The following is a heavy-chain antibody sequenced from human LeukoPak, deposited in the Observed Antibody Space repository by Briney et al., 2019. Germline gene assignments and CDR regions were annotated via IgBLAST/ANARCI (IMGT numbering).Heavy chain of an antibody. D-gene: IGHD1-26*01. CDR2: IYHSGST. J-gene: IGHJ4*02. V-gene: IGHV4-38-2*02. CDR3: GKLNSGSLARFEY. CDR1: GYSISSGYY. Sequence: SETLSLTCSVSGYSISSGYYWGWIRQSPGKGLEWIGSIYHSGSTFYNPSLKSRLTLSVDTSKNQFSLKVTYVTAADTAVYFCGKLNSGSLARFEYWGQGTLVTVSS.